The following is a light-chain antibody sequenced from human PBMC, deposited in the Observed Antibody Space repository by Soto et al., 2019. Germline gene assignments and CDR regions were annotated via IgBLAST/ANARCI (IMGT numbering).Light chain of an antibody. Sequence: EIVLTQSPGTLSLSPGERATLSCRASQSVSNSLVWYQQQPGQAPELLIYDASPRATGTPDRFSGSGSGTDFTLTISRLEPEDFAVYSCQQYGGPPRTFGQGTKVEI. CDR2: DAS. CDR3: QQYGGPPRT. CDR1: QSVSNS. V-gene: IGKV3-20*01. J-gene: IGKJ1*01.